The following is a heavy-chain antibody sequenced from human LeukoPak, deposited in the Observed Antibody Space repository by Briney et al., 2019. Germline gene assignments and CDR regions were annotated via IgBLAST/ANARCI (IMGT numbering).Heavy chain of an antibody. CDR3: ARGFWSASGY. D-gene: IGHD3-3*01. CDR1: GFTSSTYS. V-gene: IGHV3-48*01. Sequence: SGGSLRLSCAASGFTSSTYSMNWVRQAPGKGLEWVSYISSSSSTIFYADSVKGRFTISRDNAKNSLYLQMNSLRVEDTAVYHCARGFWSASGYWGQGTLVTVSS. CDR2: ISSSSSTI. J-gene: IGHJ4*02.